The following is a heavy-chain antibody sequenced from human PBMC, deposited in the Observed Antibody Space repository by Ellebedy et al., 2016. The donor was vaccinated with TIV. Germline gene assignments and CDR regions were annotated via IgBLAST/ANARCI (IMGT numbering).Heavy chain of an antibody. D-gene: IGHD2-2*02. J-gene: IGHJ6*03. CDR2: INPNSGGT. CDR1: GYTFTGYY. CDR3: ARGGAVVVPAAITYYYYMDV. V-gene: IGHV1-2*02. Sequence: ASVKVSCXASGYTFTGYYMHWVRQAPGQGLEWMGWINPNSGGTNYAQKLQGRVTMTTDTSTSTAYMELRSLRSDDTAVYYCARGGAVVVPAAITYYYYMDVWGKGTTVTVSS.